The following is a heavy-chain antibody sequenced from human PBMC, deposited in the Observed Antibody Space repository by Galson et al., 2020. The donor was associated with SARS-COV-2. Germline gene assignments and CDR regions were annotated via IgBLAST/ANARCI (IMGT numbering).Heavy chain of an antibody. CDR2: VSHSGTT. Sequence: SETLSLTCGVSGDSISGDYWWTWVRQPPGKGLEWVGEVSHSGTTGYTPSLKRRVTMSVDKSKNQFSLNLTSVTAADTAIYYCARATAAYRHPYCYYYMDVWGKGTTVTVS. V-gene: IGHV4-4*02. J-gene: IGHJ6*03. CDR1: GDSISGDYW. CDR3: ARATAAYRHPYCYYYMDV. D-gene: IGHD2-2*01.